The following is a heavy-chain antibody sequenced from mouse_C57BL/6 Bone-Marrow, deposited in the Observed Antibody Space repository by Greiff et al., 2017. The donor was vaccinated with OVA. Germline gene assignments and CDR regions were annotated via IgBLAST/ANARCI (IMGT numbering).Heavy chain of an antibody. Sequence: VQLQQSGPELVKPGASVKISCKASGYAFSSSWMNWVKQRPGKGLEWIGRIYPGDGDTNYNGKFKGKATLTADKSSSTAYMQLSSLTSEDSAVYFCARGGLLPLYLDYWGQGTTLTVSS. V-gene: IGHV1-82*01. CDR2: IYPGDGDT. J-gene: IGHJ2*01. D-gene: IGHD2-3*01. CDR1: GYAFSSSW. CDR3: ARGGLLPLYLDY.